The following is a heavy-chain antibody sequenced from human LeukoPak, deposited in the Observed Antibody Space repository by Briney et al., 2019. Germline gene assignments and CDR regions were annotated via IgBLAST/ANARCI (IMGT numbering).Heavy chain of an antibody. CDR2: IYYSGST. Sequence: SETLSLTCTVSGGSISSYYWSWIRQPPGKGLEWIGYIYYSGSTNYNPSLKSRVTISVDTSKNQFSLKLSSVTAADTAVYYCARAGGYSYGYVGYWGQGTLVTVSS. CDR3: ARAGGYSYGYVGY. CDR1: GGSISSYY. D-gene: IGHD5-18*01. V-gene: IGHV4-59*12. J-gene: IGHJ4*02.